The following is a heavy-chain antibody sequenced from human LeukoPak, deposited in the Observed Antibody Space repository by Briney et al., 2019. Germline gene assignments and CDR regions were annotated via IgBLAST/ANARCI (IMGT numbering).Heavy chain of an antibody. V-gene: IGHV1-2*02. CDR3: ARGYYDSSGYFKNPVY. D-gene: IGHD3-22*01. Sequence: GASVKVSCKASGYTFTGYYMHWVRQAPGQGLEWMGWINPNSGGTNYAQKFQGRVTMTRDTSISTAYMELSRLRSDDTAVYYCARGYYDSSGYFKNPVYWGQGTLVTVSS. CDR1: GYTFTGYY. CDR2: INPNSGGT. J-gene: IGHJ4*02.